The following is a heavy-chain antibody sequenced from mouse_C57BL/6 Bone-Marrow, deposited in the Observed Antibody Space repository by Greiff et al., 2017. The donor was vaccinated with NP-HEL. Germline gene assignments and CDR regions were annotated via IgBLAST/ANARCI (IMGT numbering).Heavy chain of an antibody. D-gene: IGHD1-1*01. Sequence: VHVKQSGPELVKPGASVKIPCKASGFTFTDYNMDWVKQSHGKSLEWIGDINPNNGGTIYNQKFKGKATLTVDKSSSTAYMELRSLTSEDTAVYYCARGYYGSSPYAMDYWGQGTSVTVSS. J-gene: IGHJ4*01. CDR3: ARGYYGSSPYAMDY. CDR1: GFTFTDYN. CDR2: INPNNGGT. V-gene: IGHV1-18*01.